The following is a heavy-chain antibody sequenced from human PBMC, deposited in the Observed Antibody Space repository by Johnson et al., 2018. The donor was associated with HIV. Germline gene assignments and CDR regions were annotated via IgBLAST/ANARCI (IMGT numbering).Heavy chain of an antibody. J-gene: IGHJ3*02. D-gene: IGHD6-13*01. CDR3: ARASTLVAFDI. CDR1: GFTFDDYA. CDR2: ISWNSGSI. Sequence: VQLVESGGGLVQPGRSLRLSCAASGFTFDDYAMHWVRQAPGKGLEWVSGISWNSGSIGYADSVKGRFTISRDNAKNSLYLQMNSLRTEDTALYYCARASTLVAFDIWGQGTMVTVSS. V-gene: IGHV3-9*01.